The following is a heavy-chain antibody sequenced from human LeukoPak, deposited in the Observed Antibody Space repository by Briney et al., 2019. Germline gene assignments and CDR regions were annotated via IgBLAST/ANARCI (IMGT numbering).Heavy chain of an antibody. D-gene: IGHD3-9*01. V-gene: IGHV1-3*01. CDR3: ARAWFLLRYFDWPQPLGY. J-gene: IGHJ4*02. CDR2: INAGNGNT. CDR1: GYTFTSYA. Sequence: ASVKVSCTASGYTFTSYAMHWVRQAPGQRLEWMGWINAGNGNTKYSQKFQGRVTITRDTSASTAYMELSSLRSEDTAVYYCARAWFLLRYFDWPQPLGYWGQGTLVTVSS.